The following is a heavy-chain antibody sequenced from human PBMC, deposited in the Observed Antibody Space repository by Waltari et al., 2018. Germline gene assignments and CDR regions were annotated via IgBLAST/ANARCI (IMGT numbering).Heavy chain of an antibody. Sequence: QVQLQQWGAGLLKPSETLSLTCAVHGGSFSGYYWSWIRQHPGKGREWIGEINHSGSTNYNPSLKSRVTISVDTSKNQFSLKLSSVTAADTAVYYCARGGTETPNRLRLGELSLNYFDYWGQGTLVTVSS. V-gene: IGHV4-34*01. CDR2: INHSGST. CDR3: ARGGTETPNRLRLGELSLNYFDY. CDR1: GGSFSGYY. D-gene: IGHD3-16*02. J-gene: IGHJ4*02.